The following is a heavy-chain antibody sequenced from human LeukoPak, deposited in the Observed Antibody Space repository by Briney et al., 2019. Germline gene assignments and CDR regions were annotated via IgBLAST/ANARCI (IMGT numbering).Heavy chain of an antibody. Sequence: KSSETLSLTCTVSGGSVSSNYWSWIRQTPGKGLEWIAYIYHSGSTNYNPSLQSRVTISVDTSKNQFSLKLSSVTAADTAVYYCARDFNSLFDYWGQGTLVTVSS. CDR2: IYHSGST. V-gene: IGHV4-59*02. J-gene: IGHJ4*02. CDR1: GGSVSSNY. CDR3: ARDFNSLFDY. D-gene: IGHD4-23*01.